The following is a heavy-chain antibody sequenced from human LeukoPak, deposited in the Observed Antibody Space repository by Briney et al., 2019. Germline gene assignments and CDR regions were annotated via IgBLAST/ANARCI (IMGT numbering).Heavy chain of an antibody. CDR2: INAGNGNT. CDR1: EYTFTDYA. Sequence: ASVTVSCKASEYTFTDYAINWVRQAPGQRLEWMGWINAGNGNTRYSQRFQGRVTITRDTSASTAYMELSSLTSEDTAVYYCARGRWSATTASYYLDFWGQGTLVTVSS. V-gene: IGHV1-3*01. J-gene: IGHJ4*02. D-gene: IGHD5-24*01. CDR3: ARGRWSATTASYYLDF.